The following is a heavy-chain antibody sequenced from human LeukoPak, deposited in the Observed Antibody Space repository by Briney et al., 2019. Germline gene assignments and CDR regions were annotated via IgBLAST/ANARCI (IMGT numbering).Heavy chain of an antibody. Sequence: GGSLRLSCAASGFTFNTYWMGWVRQAPGKGLEWMANINLDGSERYYVDSVTGRFTISRDNAKNSLYLQMNSLRAEDTAVYYCAKDDNYDIFFDYWGQGTLVTVSS. J-gene: IGHJ4*02. CDR2: INLDGSER. V-gene: IGHV3-7*05. CDR3: AKDDNYDIFFDY. CDR1: GFTFNTYW. D-gene: IGHD3-22*01.